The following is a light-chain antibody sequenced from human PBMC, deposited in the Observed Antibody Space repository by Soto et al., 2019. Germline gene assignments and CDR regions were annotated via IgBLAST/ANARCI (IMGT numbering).Light chain of an antibody. Sequence: QSVLTQPPSVSGAPGQRVTISCTGSSSNIGAGYDVHWYQQLPGTAPKLLIYGNSNRPSGVPDRFSGSKSGTPASLAITGLQAEDEADYSCQSYDSSLSGSVFGGGTQLTVL. CDR2: GNS. J-gene: IGLJ2*01. CDR1: SSNIGAGYD. V-gene: IGLV1-40*01. CDR3: QSYDSSLSGSV.